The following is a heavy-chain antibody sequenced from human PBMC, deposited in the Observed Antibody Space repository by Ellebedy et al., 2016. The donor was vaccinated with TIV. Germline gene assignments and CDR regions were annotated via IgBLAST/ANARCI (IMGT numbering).Heavy chain of an antibody. J-gene: IGHJ4*02. CDR2: ISSSSSYI. D-gene: IGHD6-6*01. Sequence: PGGSLRLSCAASGFTFSSYSVNWVRQAPGKGLEWVSSISSSSSYIYYADSVKGRFTISRDNAKNSLYLQMNSLRAEDTAVYYCTRGPSERRGIYSSSAFFDYWGQGTLVTVSS. CDR1: GFTFSSYS. CDR3: TRGPSERRGIYSSSAFFDY. V-gene: IGHV3-21*01.